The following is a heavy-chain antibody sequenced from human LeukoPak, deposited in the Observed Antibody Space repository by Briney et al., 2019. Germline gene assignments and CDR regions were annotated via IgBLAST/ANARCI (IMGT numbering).Heavy chain of an antibody. CDR1: GFTLSSYW. J-gene: IGHJ4*02. CDR2: IKQDGSEK. D-gene: IGHD6-19*01. CDR3: ASGYSSGWYVIDY. Sequence: PGGALRLSCAASGFTLSSYWMSWVRQAPGKGLEWVANIKQDGSEKDYVDSVKGRFTISRDNAKNSLYLQMNSLRAEDTAVYYCASGYSSGWYVIDYWGQGTLVTVSS. V-gene: IGHV3-7*01.